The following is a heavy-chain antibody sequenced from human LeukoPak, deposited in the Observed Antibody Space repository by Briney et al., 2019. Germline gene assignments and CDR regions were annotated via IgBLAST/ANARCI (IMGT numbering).Heavy chain of an antibody. Sequence: SGGSLTLSCAGSGFAFSSFEMNWVRQAPGKGLEWVSYICRSGDNVYYADSVKGRFTISRDNAKNSLYLQMNSLREEDTALYYCARGTTINNFDYWGQGTLVTVSS. D-gene: IGHD5-12*01. CDR3: ARGTTINNFDY. J-gene: IGHJ4*02. CDR1: GFAFSSFE. V-gene: IGHV3-48*03. CDR2: ICRSGDNV.